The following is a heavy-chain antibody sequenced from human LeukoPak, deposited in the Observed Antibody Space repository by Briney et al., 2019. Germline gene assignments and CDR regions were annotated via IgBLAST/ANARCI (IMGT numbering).Heavy chain of an antibody. CDR2: IHHSGSA. V-gene: IGHV4-59*11. J-gene: IGHJ4*02. CDR3: ARPESFSGRYYSDY. Sequence: SETLSLPCTVSGDSIRDLYWSWIRQPPGKGLEWIGYIHHSGSANYNPSLKSRITISLDTSKNQVSRNLTSVTAADTAVYYCARPESFSGRYYSDYWSQGTLVTVSS. CDR1: GDSIRDLY. D-gene: IGHD6-19*01.